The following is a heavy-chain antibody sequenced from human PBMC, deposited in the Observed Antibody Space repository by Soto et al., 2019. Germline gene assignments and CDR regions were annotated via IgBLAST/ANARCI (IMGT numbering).Heavy chain of an antibody. CDR1: GYTFTSYG. D-gene: IGHD3-10*01. V-gene: IGHV1-18*01. CDR2: ISAYNGNT. J-gene: IGHJ6*02. CDR3: ARAKGRGLYYCYYGMDV. Sequence: ASVKVSCKASGYTFTSYGISWVRQAPGQGLEWMGWISAYNGNTNYAQKLQGRVTMTTHTSTSKAYMEVRSLRSDDTAVYYCARAKGRGLYYCYYGMDVWGQGTTVTVSS.